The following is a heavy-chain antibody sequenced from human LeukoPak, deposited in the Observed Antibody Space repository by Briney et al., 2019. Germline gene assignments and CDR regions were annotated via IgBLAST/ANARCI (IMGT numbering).Heavy chain of an antibody. CDR1: GYSISSGFY. J-gene: IGHJ3*02. Sequence: SETLSLTCTVSGYSISSGFYWGWIRQPPGKGLEWIGSIYHSGSTYYNPSLKSRVTMSVDTSKNQFSLKLSSVTAADTAVYYCAREWKWELLLGDAFDIWGQGTMVTVSS. D-gene: IGHD1-26*01. CDR3: AREWKWELLLGDAFDI. V-gene: IGHV4-38-2*02. CDR2: IYHSGST.